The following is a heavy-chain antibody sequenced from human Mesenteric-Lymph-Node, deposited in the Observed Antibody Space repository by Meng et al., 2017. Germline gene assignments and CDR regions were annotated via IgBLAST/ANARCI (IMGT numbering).Heavy chain of an antibody. CDR1: GFTLTNYA. CDR2: IGVSGVTV. Sequence: GGSLRLSCVASGFTLTNYAMSWVRQAPGKGLEWVSSIGVSGVTVYYGDSVKGRFTISRDNSKNTLYLQMNSLRAEDTAVYYCVKDRQSYNSVWDPFDIWGQGTMVTVSS. V-gene: IGHV3-23*01. CDR3: VKDRQSYNSVWDPFDI. D-gene: IGHD1-20*01. J-gene: IGHJ3*02.